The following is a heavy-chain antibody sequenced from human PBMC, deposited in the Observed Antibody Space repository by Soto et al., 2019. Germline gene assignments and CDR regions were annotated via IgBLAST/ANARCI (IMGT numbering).Heavy chain of an antibody. CDR3: ARAYGSGSPRKAYYYGMDV. V-gene: IGHV1-69*02. D-gene: IGHD3-10*01. CDR2: IIPILGIA. J-gene: IGHJ6*02. Sequence: QVQLVQSGAEVKKPGSSVKVSCKASGGTFSSYTISWVRQAPGQGLEWMGRIIPILGIANYAQKFQGRVTIPADKSTSTAYMELSSLRSEDTAVYYCARAYGSGSPRKAYYYGMDVWGQGTTVTVSS. CDR1: GGTFSSYT.